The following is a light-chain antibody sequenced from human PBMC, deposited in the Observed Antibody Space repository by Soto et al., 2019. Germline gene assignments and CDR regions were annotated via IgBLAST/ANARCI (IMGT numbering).Light chain of an antibody. Sequence: QSALTQPASVSGSPGQSSTISCTGTSXDVGAYNYVSWYQQHPGKAPKLMIYDVSHRPSGVSHRFSGSKSGNTASLTISELQAEDEADYYCGSYTTSSNYVFGAGTKVTVL. CDR2: DVS. CDR1: SXDVGAYNY. J-gene: IGLJ1*01. CDR3: GSYTTSSNYV. V-gene: IGLV2-14*01.